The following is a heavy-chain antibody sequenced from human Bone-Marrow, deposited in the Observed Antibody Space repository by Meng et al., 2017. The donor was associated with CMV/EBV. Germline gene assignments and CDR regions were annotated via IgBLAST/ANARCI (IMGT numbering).Heavy chain of an antibody. D-gene: IGHD3-3*01. V-gene: IGHV1-18*01. CDR3: ARGPPRTIFGVVTNCRYYYGMDV. Sequence: ASVKVSCKASGYTFTSDGISWVRPAPGQGLEWMGWISAYNGNTNYAQKLQGRVTMTTDTSTSTAYKVLRSLRSDDTAVYYCARGPPRTIFGVVTNCRYYYGMDVWGQGTTVTVSS. CDR2: ISAYNGNT. J-gene: IGHJ6*02. CDR1: GYTFTSDG.